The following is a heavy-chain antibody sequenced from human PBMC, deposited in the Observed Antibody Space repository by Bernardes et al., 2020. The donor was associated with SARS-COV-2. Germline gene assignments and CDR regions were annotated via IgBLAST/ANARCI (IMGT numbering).Heavy chain of an antibody. J-gene: IGHJ4*02. CDR2: IWYDGSNK. V-gene: IGHV3-30*02. CDR1: GFTFSSYG. D-gene: IGHD3-10*01. CDR3: AKGDWYYYGSGSYASGFDY. Sequence: GSLRLSCAASGFTFSSYGMHWVRQAPGKGLEWVAVIWYDGSNKYYADSVKGRFTISRDNSKNTLYLQMNSLRAEDTAVYYCAKGDWYYYGSGSYASGFDYWGQGTLVTVSS.